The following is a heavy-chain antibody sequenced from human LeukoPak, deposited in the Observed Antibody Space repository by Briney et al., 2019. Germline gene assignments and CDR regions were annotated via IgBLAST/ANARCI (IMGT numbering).Heavy chain of an antibody. V-gene: IGHV3-23*01. Sequence: GWSLRLSCAASGFTFSTYSMSWVRLAPGKGLEWVSGISGSGANTYYADSVKGRFTISRDNSKNTLYLQMNSLRAEDTAVFYCAKYPASGGYFDYWGPGTLVTVSS. CDR1: GFTFSTYS. CDR2: ISGSGANT. CDR3: AKYPASGGYFDY. J-gene: IGHJ4*02. D-gene: IGHD6-13*01.